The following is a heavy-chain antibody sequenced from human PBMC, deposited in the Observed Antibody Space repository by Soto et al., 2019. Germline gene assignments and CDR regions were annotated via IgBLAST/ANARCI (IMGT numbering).Heavy chain of an antibody. CDR1: GFTVSTYS. V-gene: IGHV3-30-3*01. D-gene: IGHD1-1*01. Sequence: QVQVMESGGGVVQPGRSLRLSCAASGFTVSTYSMHWVRQAPGKGLECVALMSYDGTTKDYADSVKGRFTISRDNSKNTLYLQMNSLTTEDMAVYYCVRCWGTGDGSTLGYNWFDPWGQGTLVTVSS. CDR3: VRCWGTGDGSTLGYNWFDP. CDR2: MSYDGTTK. J-gene: IGHJ5*02.